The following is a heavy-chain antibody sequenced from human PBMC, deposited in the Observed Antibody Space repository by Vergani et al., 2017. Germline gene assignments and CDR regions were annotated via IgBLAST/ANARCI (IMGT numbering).Heavy chain of an antibody. V-gene: IGHV4-59*11. CDR1: GGSISSHY. CDR2: IYYSGST. CDR3: AREEGDGSTGGFDY. J-gene: IGHJ4*02. Sequence: QLQLQESGPGLVKPSETLSLTCTVSGGSISSHYWSWIRQPPGKGLEWIGYIYYSGSTNYNPSLKSRVTISVDTSKNQFSLKLSSVTAADTAVYYCAREEGDGSTGGFDYWGQGTLVTVSS. D-gene: IGHD2-21*02.